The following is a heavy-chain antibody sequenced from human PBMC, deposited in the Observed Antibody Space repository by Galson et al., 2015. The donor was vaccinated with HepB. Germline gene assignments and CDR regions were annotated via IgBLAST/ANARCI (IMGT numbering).Heavy chain of an antibody. Sequence: SLRLSCAASGFTFSSYAMHWVRQAPGKGLEYVSAISSNGGSTYYADSVKGRFTISRDNSKNTLYLQMSSLRAEDTAVYYCVKNDGIVGAGVFDYWGQGTLVTVSS. CDR1: GFTFSSYA. CDR2: ISSNGGST. V-gene: IGHV3-64D*06. D-gene: IGHD1-26*01. CDR3: VKNDGIVGAGVFDY. J-gene: IGHJ4*02.